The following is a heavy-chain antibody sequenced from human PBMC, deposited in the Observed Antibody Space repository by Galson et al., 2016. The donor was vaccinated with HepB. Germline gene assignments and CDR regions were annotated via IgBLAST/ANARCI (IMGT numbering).Heavy chain of an antibody. J-gene: IGHJ4*02. CDR2: INPSSGGSA. D-gene: IGHD5-18*01. Sequence: SVKVSCKASGYTFINYFLHWVRQAPGQGPEWMGIINPSSGGSANFAQKFQGRVSMTSDRSTSTVYMGLSSLRSEDTAVYYCARDNGYSYGYWDYWGQGTLVTVSS. CDR3: ARDNGYSYGYWDY. V-gene: IGHV1-46*01. CDR1: GYTFINYF.